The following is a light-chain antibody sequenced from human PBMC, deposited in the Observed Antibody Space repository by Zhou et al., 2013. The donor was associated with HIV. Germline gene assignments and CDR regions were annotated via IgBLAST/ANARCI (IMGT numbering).Light chain of an antibody. J-gene: IGKJ2*03. CDR2: GAS. CDR3: QHYGDSLGG. V-gene: IGKV3-20*01. CDR1: QSVSNSY. Sequence: EIVLTQSPRILSLSPGERATVSCRASQSVSNSYLAWYQHKPGQAPRLLIYGASNRATVIPTRFSGSGSGTDFTLTISRLEPDDFAVYYCQHYGDSLGGFGQGTKVEIK.